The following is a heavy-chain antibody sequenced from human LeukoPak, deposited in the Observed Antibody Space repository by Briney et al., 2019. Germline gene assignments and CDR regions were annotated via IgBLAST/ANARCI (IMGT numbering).Heavy chain of an antibody. D-gene: IGHD3-22*01. Sequence: GASVKVSCKASGYTFTSYGISWVRQAPGQGLELMGWISAYNGNTNYAQKLQGRVTMTTDTSTSTAYMELRGLRSDDTAVYYCARNYYDSSGYGSLNWFDPWGQGTLVTVSS. J-gene: IGHJ5*02. CDR1: GYTFTSYG. CDR3: ARNYYDSSGYGSLNWFDP. CDR2: ISAYNGNT. V-gene: IGHV1-18*01.